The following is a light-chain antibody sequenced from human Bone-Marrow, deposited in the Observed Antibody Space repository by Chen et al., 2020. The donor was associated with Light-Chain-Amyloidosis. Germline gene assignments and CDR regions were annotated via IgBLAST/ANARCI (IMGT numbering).Light chain of an antibody. V-gene: IGKV1-5*01. J-gene: IGKJ2*01. CDR2: DAS. CDR3: QQYNSYSYT. Sequence: DIQMTQSPSTLSASVGDRVTVTCRASQNIDDWLAWYQQKPVKATKLLIYDASSLESGVPLRFSGSGSGTEFTLTISSLQPDDFATYYCQQYNSYSYTFGQGTKLEIK. CDR1: QNIDDW.